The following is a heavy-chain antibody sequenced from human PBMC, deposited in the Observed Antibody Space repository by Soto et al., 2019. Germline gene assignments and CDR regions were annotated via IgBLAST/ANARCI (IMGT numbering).Heavy chain of an antibody. J-gene: IGHJ2*01. D-gene: IGHD6-13*01. CDR1: GFTFSSYS. Sequence: EVQLVESGGGLVQPGGSLRLSCAASGFTFSSYSMNWVRQAPGKGLEGVSYISSSSSTIYYADSVKGRFTISRDNAKNSLYLQMNSLRAEDTAVYYCARVQQQLVRSWYFDLWGRGNLVTVSS. V-gene: IGHV3-48*01. CDR2: ISSSSSTI. CDR3: ARVQQQLVRSWYFDL.